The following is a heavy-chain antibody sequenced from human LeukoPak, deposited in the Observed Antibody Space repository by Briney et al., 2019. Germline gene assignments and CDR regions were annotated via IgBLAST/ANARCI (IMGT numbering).Heavy chain of an antibody. V-gene: IGHV4-34*01. D-gene: IGHD2-2*01. Sequence: PSETLSLTCAVYGGSFSGYHWSWIRQPPGKGLEWIGEINHSGSTNYNPSLKSRVTISVDTSKNQFSLKLSSVTAADTAVYYCARARCSSTSCYRRYYFDYWGQGTLVTVSS. J-gene: IGHJ4*02. CDR2: INHSGST. CDR1: GGSFSGYH. CDR3: ARARCSSTSCYRRYYFDY.